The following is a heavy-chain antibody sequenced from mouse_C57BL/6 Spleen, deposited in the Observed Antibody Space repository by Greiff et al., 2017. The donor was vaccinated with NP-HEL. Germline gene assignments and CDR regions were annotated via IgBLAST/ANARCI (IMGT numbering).Heavy chain of an antibody. D-gene: IGHD1-1*01. CDR1: GYTFTSYW. CDR3: ARASVVATRYWYFDV. V-gene: IGHV1-61*01. Sequence: QVQLQQPGAELVRPGSSVKLSCKASGYTFTSYWMDWVKQRPGQGLEWIGNIYPSDSETHYNQKFKDKATLTVDKSSSTAYMQLSSLTSEDSAVYYCARASVVATRYWYFDVWGTGTTVTVSS. CDR2: IYPSDSET. J-gene: IGHJ1*03.